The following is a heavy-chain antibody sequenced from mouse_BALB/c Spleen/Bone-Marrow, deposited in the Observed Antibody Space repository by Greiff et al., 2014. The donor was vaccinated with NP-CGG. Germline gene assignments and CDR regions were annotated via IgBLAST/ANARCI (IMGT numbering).Heavy chain of an antibody. J-gene: IGHJ4*01. CDR2: IDPENGDT. V-gene: IGHV14-4*02. CDR1: GFNIKDYY. CDR3: NARYYYAMDY. Sequence: VQLQQSGAELVRSGASVKLSCTASGFNIKDYYMHWVKQRPEQGLEWIGWIDPENGDTEFAPKFQGKATMTAYTSSNTAYLQISSLTSEDTAVYYCNARYYYAMDYWGQGTSVTVSS.